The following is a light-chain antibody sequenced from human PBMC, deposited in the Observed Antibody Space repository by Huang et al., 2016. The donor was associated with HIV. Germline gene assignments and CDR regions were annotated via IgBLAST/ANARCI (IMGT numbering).Light chain of an antibody. J-gene: IGKJ2*01. V-gene: IGKV1-5*03. CDR3: QQYHSYPYT. CDR1: QSISDW. Sequence: DIQMTQSPSTLSASIGDRVTITCRASQSISDWLAWYQQKPGRAPNVLIYQASTLESGGPSMCSGSGSGTEFTLTIGNLQPDDFATYYCQQYHSYPYTVGQGTKLEIK. CDR2: QAS.